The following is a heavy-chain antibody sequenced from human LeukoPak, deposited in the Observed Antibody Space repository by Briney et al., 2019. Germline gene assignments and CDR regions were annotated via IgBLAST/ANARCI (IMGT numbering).Heavy chain of an antibody. V-gene: IGHV3-7*01. Sequence: PGGSLRLSCAASGFAFSSYAMTWVRQAPGKGLEWVANIKQDGSEKYYVDSVKGRFTISRDNAKNSLYLQMNSLRAEDTAVYYCARAYGIAARSGFDYWGQGTLVTVSS. CDR2: IKQDGSEK. D-gene: IGHD6-6*01. CDR3: ARAYGIAARSGFDY. J-gene: IGHJ4*02. CDR1: GFAFSSYA.